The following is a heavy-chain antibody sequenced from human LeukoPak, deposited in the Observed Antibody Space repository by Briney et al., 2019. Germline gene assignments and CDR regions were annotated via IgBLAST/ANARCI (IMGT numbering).Heavy chain of an antibody. Sequence: AGSLTLSCAASGMIISGSWMHWVRQAPGKGLVWVSRIKGDGSTTSYADSVRGRFTISRDNAKNTVYLQMNSLRAEDTAVYYCARSDNLDYWGQGTLVSVSS. CDR2: IKGDGSTT. CDR3: ARSDNLDY. CDR1: GMIISGSW. J-gene: IGHJ4*02. V-gene: IGHV3-74*01. D-gene: IGHD1-1*01.